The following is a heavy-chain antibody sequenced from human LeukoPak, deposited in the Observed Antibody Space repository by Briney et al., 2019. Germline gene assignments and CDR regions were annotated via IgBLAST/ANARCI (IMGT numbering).Heavy chain of an antibody. CDR2: ISWNSGSI. V-gene: IGHV3-9*01. D-gene: IGHD2-2*01. CDR1: GFTFDDYA. CDR3: AKVTSSTSLYYFDY. Sequence: GGSLRLSCAASGFTFDDYAMHWVRQAPGKGLEWVSGISWNSGSIGYADSVKDRFTISRDNAKNSLYLQMNSLRAEDTALYYCAKVTSSTSLYYFDYWGQGTLVTVSS. J-gene: IGHJ4*02.